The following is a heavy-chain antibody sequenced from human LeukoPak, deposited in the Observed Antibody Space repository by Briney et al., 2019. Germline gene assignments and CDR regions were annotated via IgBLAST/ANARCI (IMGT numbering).Heavy chain of an antibody. CDR2: INPNSGGT. CDR1: GYTFTGYY. CDR3: ARDTPATATFDY. V-gene: IGHV1-2*02. J-gene: IGHJ4*02. D-gene: IGHD2-15*01. Sequence: ASVKVSCKASGYTFTGYYMHWVRQAPGQGLEWMGWINPNSGGTNYAQKFQGRVTMTRDTSISTAYMELSGLRSDDTAVYYCARDTPATATFDYWGQGTLVTVSS.